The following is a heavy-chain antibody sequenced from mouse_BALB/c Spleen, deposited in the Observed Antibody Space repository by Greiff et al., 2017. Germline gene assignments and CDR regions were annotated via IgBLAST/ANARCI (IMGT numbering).Heavy chain of an antibody. J-gene: IGHJ3*01. CDR1: GYSITSGYY. D-gene: IGHD3-3*01. CDR2: ISYDGSN. Sequence: EVQLVESGPGLVKPSQSLSLTCSVTGYSITSGYYWNWIRQSPGNKLEWMGYISYDGSNNYNPSLKNRISITRDTSKNQFFLKLNSVTTEETATYYCAIEGAGSWFAYWGQRTLVSVSA. CDR3: AIEGAGSWFAY. V-gene: IGHV3-6*02.